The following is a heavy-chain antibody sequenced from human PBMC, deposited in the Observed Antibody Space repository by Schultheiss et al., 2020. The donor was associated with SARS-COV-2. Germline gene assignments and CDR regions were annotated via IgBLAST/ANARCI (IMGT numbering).Heavy chain of an antibody. J-gene: IGHJ4*02. D-gene: IGHD2-2*01. CDR3: ARVGCSSTSCYQNDY. CDR1: GGSISSYY. CDR2: IYYSGST. Sequence: SETLSLTCTVSGGSISSYYWSWIRQPPGKGLEWIGYIYYSGSTYYNPSLKSRVTISVDTSKNQFSLKLSSVTAADTAVHYCARVGCSSTSCYQNDYWGQGTLVTVSS. V-gene: IGHV4-59*01.